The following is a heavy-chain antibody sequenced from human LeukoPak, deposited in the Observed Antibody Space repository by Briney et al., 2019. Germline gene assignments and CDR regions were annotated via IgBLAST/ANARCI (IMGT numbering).Heavy chain of an antibody. CDR1: GGSISSYY. CDR2: IYYSGST. CDR3: ARLRFLEWLLFDY. V-gene: IGHV4-59*08. Sequence: SETLSLTCTVSGGSISSYYWSWIRQPPGKGLEWIGYIYYSGSTNYNPSLKSRVTISVDTSKNQFSLKLRSVTAADTAVYYCARLRFLEWLLFDYWGQGTLVTVSS. J-gene: IGHJ4*02. D-gene: IGHD3-3*01.